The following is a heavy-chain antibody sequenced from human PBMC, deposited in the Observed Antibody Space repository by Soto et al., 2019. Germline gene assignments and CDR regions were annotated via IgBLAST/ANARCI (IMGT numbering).Heavy chain of an antibody. CDR3: AKDRDYTVTYFDY. CDR1: GFTFDDYA. CDR2: ISWNSGSI. Sequence: GGSLRLSCAASGFTFDDYAMHWVRQAPGKGLEWVSGISWNSGSIGYADSVKGRFTISRDNAKNSLYLQMNSLRAEDTALYYCAKDRDYTVTYFDYWGQGTLVTVSS. V-gene: IGHV3-9*01. J-gene: IGHJ4*02. D-gene: IGHD4-17*01.